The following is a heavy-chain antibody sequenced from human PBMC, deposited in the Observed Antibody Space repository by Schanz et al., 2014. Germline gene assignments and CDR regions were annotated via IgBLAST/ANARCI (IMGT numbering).Heavy chain of an antibody. V-gene: IGHV3-33*08. CDR1: GFSFSVSW. Sequence: PLVEFGGGLVQPGGSLRLSCEASGFSFSVSWMNWVRQAPGKGLEWVAVVCYDGSKKYYADSVKGRFTISRDNSKNTLYLQMNSLRAEETAVYYCARDKGGYYPFDYWGQGTLVTVSS. D-gene: IGHD3-3*01. J-gene: IGHJ4*02. CDR3: ARDKGGYYPFDY. CDR2: VCYDGSKK.